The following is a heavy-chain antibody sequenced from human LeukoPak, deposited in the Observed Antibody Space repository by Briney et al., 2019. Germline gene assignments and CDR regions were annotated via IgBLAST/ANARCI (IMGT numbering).Heavy chain of an antibody. J-gene: IGHJ4*02. CDR1: GFTFSSFG. CDR3: GKDTLAYYLYH. V-gene: IGHV3-33*06. CDR2: IWYDGTTT. Sequence: GGSLRLSCAASGFTFSSFGMHWVRQAPGRGLEWVATIWYDGTTTYYADSVKGRFTISRDDSKNTVYLQMNSLRAEDTATYYCGKDTLAYYLYHWGQGTLVTVSS.